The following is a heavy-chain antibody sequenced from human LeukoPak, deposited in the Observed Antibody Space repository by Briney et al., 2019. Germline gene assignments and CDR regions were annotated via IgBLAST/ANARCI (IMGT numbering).Heavy chain of an antibody. V-gene: IGHV1-8*03. J-gene: IGHJ4*02. Sequence: ASVKVSCKASGYTFTTYAINWVRQAPGQGLEWMGWMNPNSGNTGYAQKFQGRVTITRNTSISTAYMELSSLRSEDTAVYYCARGGVDYYGSGTYYLMYYFDYWGQGALVTVSS. CDR1: GYTFTTYA. D-gene: IGHD3-10*01. CDR3: ARGGVDYYGSGTYYLMYYFDY. CDR2: MNPNSGNT.